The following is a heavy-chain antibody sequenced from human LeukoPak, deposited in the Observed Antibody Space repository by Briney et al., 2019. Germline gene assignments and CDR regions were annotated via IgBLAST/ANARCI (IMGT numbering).Heavy chain of an antibody. V-gene: IGHV4-4*02. Sequence: PSGTLSLTCAVSGGSISSSNWWSWVRQPPGKGVEGIGEIYHSGSTNYNPSLKSRVTISVDKSKNQFSLKLSSVTAADTAVYYCARVPTSGSYSGIHAFDIWGQGTMVTVSS. J-gene: IGHJ3*02. D-gene: IGHD1-26*01. CDR1: GGSISSSNW. CDR3: ARVPTSGSYSGIHAFDI. CDR2: IYHSGST.